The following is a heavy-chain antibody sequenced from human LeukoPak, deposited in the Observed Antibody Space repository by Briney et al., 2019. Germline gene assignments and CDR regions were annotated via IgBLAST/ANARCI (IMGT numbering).Heavy chain of an antibody. Sequence: SETLSLTCAVYGGSFSGYYWSWIRQPPGKGLEWIGEINHSGSTNYNPSLKSRVTISVDTSKNQFSLKLSSVTAADTAVYYCARGRTLSGGGYNHIDYWGQGTLVTVSS. CDR3: ARGRTLSGGGYNHIDY. J-gene: IGHJ4*02. CDR2: INHSGST. D-gene: IGHD5-24*01. V-gene: IGHV4-34*01. CDR1: GGSFSGYY.